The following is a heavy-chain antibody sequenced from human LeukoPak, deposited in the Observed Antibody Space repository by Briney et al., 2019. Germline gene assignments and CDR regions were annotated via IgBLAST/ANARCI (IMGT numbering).Heavy chain of an antibody. J-gene: IGHJ4*02. D-gene: IGHD2-15*01. Sequence: AAVKVSCKASGYTFTRNGITWVRQAPGQGLEWRGWISAHNDNTKYEQKLQGRVTMTTETSTNPAYMELRSLTSDDTAVYYCAGDGPRYCSGGICYSDHWGQGTLVTVSS. CDR3: AGDGPRYCSGGICYSDH. V-gene: IGHV1-18*01. CDR1: GYTFTRNG. CDR2: ISAHNDNT.